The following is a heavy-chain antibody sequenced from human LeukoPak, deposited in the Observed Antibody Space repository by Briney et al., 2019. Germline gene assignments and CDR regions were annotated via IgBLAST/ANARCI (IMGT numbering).Heavy chain of an antibody. J-gene: IGHJ5*02. V-gene: IGHV3-23*01. Sequence: GGSLRLSCAASGFTFSSYAMSWVRQAPGKWLEWVSAISGFGGGSTYYADSVKGRFAISRDNSKNTLYLQMNSLRAEDTAVYYCAKGSPLNWFDPWGQGTLVTVSS. CDR1: GFTFSSYA. CDR3: AKGSPLNWFDP. CDR2: ISGFGGGST.